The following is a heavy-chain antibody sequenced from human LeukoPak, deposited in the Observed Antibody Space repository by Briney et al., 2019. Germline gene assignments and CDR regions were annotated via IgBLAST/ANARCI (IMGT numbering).Heavy chain of an antibody. J-gene: IGHJ4*02. Sequence: GESLKISCKGSRSTFTSYWIGWVRQMPGTGLEWMGIIYPDDSNTRYSPSFQGQVTISADKSISTAYLQWSTLKASDTAMYYCARMYSSGWPNWGQGTLVTVSS. V-gene: IGHV5-51*01. CDR3: ARMYSSGWPN. CDR2: IYPDDSNT. CDR1: RSTFTSYW. D-gene: IGHD6-19*01.